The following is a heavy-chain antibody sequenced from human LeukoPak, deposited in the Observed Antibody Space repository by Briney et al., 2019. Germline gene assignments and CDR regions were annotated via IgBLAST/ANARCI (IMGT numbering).Heavy chain of an antibody. CDR2: IYYSGST. CDR3: ARVVPAAMEIDY. J-gene: IGHJ4*02. D-gene: IGHD2-2*01. V-gene: IGHV4-30-4*01. Sequence: PSQTLSLTCTVFGGSISSGDYYWSWIRQPPGKGLEWIGYIYYSGSTYYNPSLKSRVTLSVDTSKNQFSLKLSSVTAADTAVYYCARVVPAAMEIDYWGQGTLVTVSS. CDR1: GGSISSGDYY.